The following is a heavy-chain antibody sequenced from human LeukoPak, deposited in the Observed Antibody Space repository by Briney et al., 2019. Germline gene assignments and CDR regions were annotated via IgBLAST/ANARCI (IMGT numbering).Heavy chain of an antibody. J-gene: IGHJ4*02. Sequence: SETLSLTCAVYGGSFSGYYWSWIRQRPGKGPEWIGAINHSGSTNYNPSLKSRVTISVDTSKNQFSLKLSSVTAADTAVYYCARGLAEVVVITTFFDYWGQGTLVTVSS. V-gene: IGHV4-34*01. D-gene: IGHD3-22*01. CDR1: GGSFSGYY. CDR2: INHSGST. CDR3: ARGLAEVVVITTFFDY.